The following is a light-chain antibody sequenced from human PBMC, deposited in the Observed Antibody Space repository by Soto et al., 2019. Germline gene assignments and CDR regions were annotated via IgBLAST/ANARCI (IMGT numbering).Light chain of an antibody. J-gene: IGKJ2*01. Sequence: DIQMTQSPSSLSASVGDRVTITCRAGQNINNYLNWYQQKPGEAPKLLIYASSTLHSGVSSRFSGGGSGTDFTLTITSLQPEDSGLYYCQHYNDYPPYSFGQGTRLEI. CDR1: QNINNY. V-gene: IGKV1-39*01. CDR3: QHYNDYPPYS. CDR2: ASS.